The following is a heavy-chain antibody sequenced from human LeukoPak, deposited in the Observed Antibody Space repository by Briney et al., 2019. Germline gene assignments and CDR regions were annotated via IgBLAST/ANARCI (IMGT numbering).Heavy chain of an antibody. J-gene: IGHJ2*01. D-gene: IGHD2-15*01. V-gene: IGHV3-53*01. CDR2: SYTGGDA. Sequence: GGSLRLSCAASGFTVSTNYMSWVRQAPGKGLEWVAISYTGGDAYYAGSVQGRFTISRDNSKNMMYLQMNSLRAEDTAVYYCARVAVLPGAAPRGRYFDLWGRGTLVTVSS. CDR1: GFTVSTNY. CDR3: ARVAVLPGAAPRGRYFDL.